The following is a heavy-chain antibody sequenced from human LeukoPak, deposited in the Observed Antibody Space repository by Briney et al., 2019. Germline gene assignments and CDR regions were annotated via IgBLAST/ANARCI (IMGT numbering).Heavy chain of an antibody. J-gene: IGHJ4*02. D-gene: IGHD5-18*01. V-gene: IGHV1-18*01. CDR3: ARDLADTAMVRPLDY. CDR1: GYTFTSYG. CDR2: ISAYNGNT. Sequence: ASVTVSCKASGYTFTSYGISWVRQAPGQGLEWMGWISAYNGNTNYAQKLQGRVTMTTDTSTSTAYMELRSLRSDDTAVYYCARDLADTAMVRPLDYWGQGTLVTVSS.